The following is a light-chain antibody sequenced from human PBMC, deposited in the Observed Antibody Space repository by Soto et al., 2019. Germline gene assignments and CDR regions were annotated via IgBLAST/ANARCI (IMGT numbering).Light chain of an antibody. CDR2: AAS. Sequence: IQLTQSPSSLYASVGDRVTITCRASQAIRTALGWYQQKPGKVPKRLIYAASSLQSGVPSRFSGSGSGTEFTLTISRLQPEDFATYYCLQHNSYPYTFGQGTKLEIK. J-gene: IGKJ2*01. CDR3: LQHNSYPYT. CDR1: QAIRTA. V-gene: IGKV1-17*01.